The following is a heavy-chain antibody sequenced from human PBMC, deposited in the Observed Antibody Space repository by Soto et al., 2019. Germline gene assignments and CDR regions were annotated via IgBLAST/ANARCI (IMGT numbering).Heavy chain of an antibody. Sequence: GESLKISCQCSGYSFTSYWIGWVRQMPGKGLEWMGIIYPGDSDTRYSPSFQGQVTISADKSISTAYLQWSSLKASDTAMYYCARHVTAAAVLSSVYWGQGTLVTVSS. D-gene: IGHD6-13*01. CDR1: GYSFTSYW. V-gene: IGHV5-51*01. J-gene: IGHJ4*02. CDR3: ARHVTAAAVLSSVY. CDR2: IYPGDSDT.